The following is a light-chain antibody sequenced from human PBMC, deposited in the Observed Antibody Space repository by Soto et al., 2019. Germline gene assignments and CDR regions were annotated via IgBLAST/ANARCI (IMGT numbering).Light chain of an antibody. V-gene: IGKV3-20*01. CDR3: QQYSSSPVT. J-gene: IGKJ4*01. CDR1: QRVSNTY. Sequence: EIVLAQSPGTLSLSPGERATLSCRASQRVSNTYLAWYQQKPGQAPRLLIYGVSSRATGIPDRFSGSGSGTDFTLNISRLEPEDFAVYYCQQYSSSPVTFGGGTKVEIK. CDR2: GVS.